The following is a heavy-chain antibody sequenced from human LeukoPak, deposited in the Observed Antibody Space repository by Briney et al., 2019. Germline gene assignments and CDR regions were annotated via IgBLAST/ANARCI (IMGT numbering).Heavy chain of an antibody. V-gene: IGHV1-18*04. CDR2: ITAYNGNT. CDR3: ARDPSNILTGNYGGGAFDI. CDR1: GYTFTSYG. Sequence: ASVNVSCKASGYTFTSYGISWVRQAPGQGLEWMGWITAYNGNTNYSQKLPGRVTMTTYTSTSTAYMELSSLRSDDTAVYYCARDPSNILTGNYGGGAFDIWGQGTMVTASS. D-gene: IGHD3-9*01. J-gene: IGHJ3*02.